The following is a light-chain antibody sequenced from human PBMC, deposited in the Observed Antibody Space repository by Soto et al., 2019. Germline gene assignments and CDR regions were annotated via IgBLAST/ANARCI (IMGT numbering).Light chain of an antibody. CDR3: CSDAGSGIYV. Sequence: QSALTQPASVSGSPGQSITISCTGTSSDVGRYNFVSWYQQHPGKAPKVLINEVSKRPSGVSNRFSGSKSGNTASLTISGLQAEDEADYYCCSDAGSGIYVFGTGTKLTVL. CDR2: EVS. V-gene: IGLV2-23*02. CDR1: SSDVGRYNF. J-gene: IGLJ1*01.